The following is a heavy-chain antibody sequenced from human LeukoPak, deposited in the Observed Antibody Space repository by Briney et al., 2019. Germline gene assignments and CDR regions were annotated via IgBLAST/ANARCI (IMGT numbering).Heavy chain of an antibody. Sequence: GGSLRLFCVVSGFNFNNYGMNWVRQAPGQGLDWVASIAYDGSNENYAESVKGRFTISRDNSKNTLYLQLSGLTAEDTAVYYCARPSGSVTIVGVVDYFDYWGQGSLVTVSS. J-gene: IGHJ4*02. D-gene: IGHD3-3*01. CDR1: GFNFNNYG. CDR2: IAYDGSNE. V-gene: IGHV3-30*04. CDR3: ARPSGSVTIVGVVDYFDY.